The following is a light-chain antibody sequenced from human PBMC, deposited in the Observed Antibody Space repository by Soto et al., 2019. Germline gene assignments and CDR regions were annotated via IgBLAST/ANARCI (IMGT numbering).Light chain of an antibody. V-gene: IGKV3-20*01. CDR1: PAVTSSN. J-gene: IGKJ2*01. Sequence: IFLTQSPDTLSLSPGERATLSCRASPAVTSSNYIAWYQQKPGQAPRLLIYGASRRATGIPDRISGSGSRTDFTLTIDRLEPEDVGVYYCQQYGNSLYTFGQGTKLAI. CDR3: QQYGNSLYT. CDR2: GAS.